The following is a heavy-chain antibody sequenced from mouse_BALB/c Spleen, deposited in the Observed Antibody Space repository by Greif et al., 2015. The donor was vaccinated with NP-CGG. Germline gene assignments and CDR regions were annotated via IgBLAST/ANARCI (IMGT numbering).Heavy chain of an antibody. D-gene: IGHD1-1*01. J-gene: IGHJ2*01. Sequence: VTLKECGAELVKPGASVKLSCTASGFNIKDTYMHWVKQRPEQGLEWIGRIDPANGNTKYDPKFQGKATITADTSSNTAYLQLSSLTSEDTAVYYCARLLLFDYWGQGTTLTVSS. CDR1: GFNIKDTY. CDR2: IDPANGNT. CDR3: ARLLLFDY. V-gene: IGHV14-3*02.